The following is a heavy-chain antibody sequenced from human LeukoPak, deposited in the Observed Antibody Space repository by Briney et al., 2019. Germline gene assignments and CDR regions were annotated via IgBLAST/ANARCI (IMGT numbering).Heavy chain of an antibody. CDR1: GFTFSRYY. D-gene: IGHD6-13*01. J-gene: IGHJ4*02. V-gene: IGHV3-74*01. CDR3: TRVFVGDEYSSSGY. CDR2: INSDGSST. Sequence: PGGSLRLSRAASGFTFSRYYMHWVRQAPGKGLVWVSRINSDGSSTTYADSVKGRFTISRDNAKNTLYLQMNSLKVEDTAVYYCTRVFVGDEYSSSGYWGQGTLVTVSS.